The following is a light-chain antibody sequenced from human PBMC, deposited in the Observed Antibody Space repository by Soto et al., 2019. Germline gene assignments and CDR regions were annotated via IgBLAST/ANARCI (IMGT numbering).Light chain of an antibody. CDR1: QSIGTW. J-gene: IGKJ1*01. Sequence: DIQMTQSPSTLSASVGDRVTITCRATQSIGTWLACYLLKPGKALKILIYQASSLQSGGPSRFSGSGSGTEFTLTIRSLQPDDFATYYCQQYKSYSRTFGQGTKVELK. CDR2: QAS. V-gene: IGKV1-5*03. CDR3: QQYKSYSRT.